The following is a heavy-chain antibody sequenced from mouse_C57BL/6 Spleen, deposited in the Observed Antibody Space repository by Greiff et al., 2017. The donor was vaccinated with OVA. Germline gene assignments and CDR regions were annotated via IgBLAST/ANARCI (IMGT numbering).Heavy chain of an antibody. CDR3: ARPDYYGSSYDAMDY. Sequence: VQLKESGPELVKPGASVKISCKASGYSFTGYYMHWVKQSHGNILDWIGYIYPYNGVSSYNQKFKGKATLTVDKSSSTAYMELRSLTSVDSAVYYCARPDYYGSSYDAMDYWGQGTSVTVSS. CDR1: GYSFTGYY. V-gene: IGHV1-31*01. D-gene: IGHD1-1*01. CDR2: IYPYNGVS. J-gene: IGHJ4*01.